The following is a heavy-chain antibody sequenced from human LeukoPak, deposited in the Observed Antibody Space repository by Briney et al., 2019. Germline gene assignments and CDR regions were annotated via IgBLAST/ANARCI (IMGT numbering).Heavy chain of an antibody. CDR3: ASRLRSIAARSGDY. CDR1: GGTFSSYA. CDR2: IIPILGIA. D-gene: IGHD6-6*01. Sequence: SVKVSCKASGGTFSSYAISWVRQAPGQGLEWMGRIIPILGIANYAQKFQGRVTITADKSTSTAYMELSSLRSEDTAVYYCASRLRSIAARSGDYWGQGTLVTVSS. V-gene: IGHV1-69*04. J-gene: IGHJ4*02.